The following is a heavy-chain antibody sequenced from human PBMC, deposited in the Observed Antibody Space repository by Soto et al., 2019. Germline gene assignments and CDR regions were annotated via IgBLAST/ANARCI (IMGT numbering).Heavy chain of an antibody. V-gene: IGHV1-8*01. D-gene: IGHD5-12*01. CDR1: GYTFTSYD. Sequence: ASVKVSCKASGYTFTSYDINWVRQATGQGLEWMGWMNPNSGNTGYAQKFQGRVTMTRNTSISTAYMELSSLRSEDTAVYYCARVRYSGYDWPAGYYYYMDVWGKGTTVTV. CDR2: MNPNSGNT. J-gene: IGHJ6*03. CDR3: ARVRYSGYDWPAGYYYYMDV.